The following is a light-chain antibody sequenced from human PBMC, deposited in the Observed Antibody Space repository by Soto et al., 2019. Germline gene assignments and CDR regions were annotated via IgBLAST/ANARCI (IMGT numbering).Light chain of an antibody. Sequence: DIQMTQSPSSLSASVGDRVTITCQASQDISNYLNWYQQKPGQAPKLLIYDASNLETGVPPRFSGSGSGTDFTFTISSLQPEDSATYHCQQYDNLRAGFTFGPGTKVDI. CDR2: DAS. J-gene: IGKJ3*01. CDR3: QQYDNLRAGFT. V-gene: IGKV1-33*01. CDR1: QDISNY.